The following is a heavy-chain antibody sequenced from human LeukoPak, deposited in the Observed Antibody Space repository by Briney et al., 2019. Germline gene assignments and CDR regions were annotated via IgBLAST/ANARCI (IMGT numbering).Heavy chain of an antibody. V-gene: IGHV4-39*07. CDR1: GGSISSSSYY. D-gene: IGHD5-12*01. CDR3: ASAKSGYDPMGY. Sequence: SETLSLTCTVSGGSISSSSYYWGWIRQPPGKGLEWIGSIYYSGSTNYNPSLKSRVTISVDTSKNQFSLKLSSVTAADTAVYYCASAKSGYDPMGYWGQGTLVTVSS. J-gene: IGHJ4*02. CDR2: IYYSGST.